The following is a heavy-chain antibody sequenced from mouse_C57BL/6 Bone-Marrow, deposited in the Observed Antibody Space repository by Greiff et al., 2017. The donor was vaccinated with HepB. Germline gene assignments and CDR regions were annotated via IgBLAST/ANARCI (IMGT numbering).Heavy chain of an antibody. V-gene: IGHV3-6*01. D-gene: IGHD2-1*01. Sequence: VQLKESGPGLVKPSQSLSLTCSVTGYSITSGYYWNWIRQFPGNKLEWMGYISYDGSNNYNPSLKNRISITRDTSKNQFFLKLNSVTTEDTATYYCARGDGNSAYYAMDCWGQGTSVTVSS. CDR1: GYSITSGYY. CDR2: ISYDGSN. CDR3: ARGDGNSAYYAMDC. J-gene: IGHJ4*01.